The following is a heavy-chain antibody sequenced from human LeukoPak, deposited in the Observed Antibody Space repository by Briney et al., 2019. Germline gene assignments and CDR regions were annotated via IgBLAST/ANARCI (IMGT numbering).Heavy chain of an antibody. CDR1: GGSISSGGYY. CDR3: ARRRVGATYAFDI. Sequence: SETLSLTCTVSGGSISSGGYYWSWIRQPPGKGLEWIGYIYHSGSTYYNPSLKSRVTISVDRSKNQSSLKLSSVTAADTAVYYCARRRVGATYAFDIWGQGTMVTVSS. D-gene: IGHD1-26*01. CDR2: IYHSGST. V-gene: IGHV4-30-2*01. J-gene: IGHJ3*02.